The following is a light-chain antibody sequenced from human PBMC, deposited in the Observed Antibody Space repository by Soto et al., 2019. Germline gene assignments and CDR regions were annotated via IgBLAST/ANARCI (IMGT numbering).Light chain of an antibody. J-gene: IGKJ2*01. CDR3: QQSNRSPPYT. V-gene: IGKV1-39*01. CDR1: QSIDSY. Sequence: DIQMTQSPPSLSASVGDRVTITCRASQSIDSYVNWYQQNPGKAPKLLIYAASSLRTGVPSRFSGSGSGTDFTLTITSLEAEDFATYFCQQSNRSPPYTFGQGTRLEIK. CDR2: AAS.